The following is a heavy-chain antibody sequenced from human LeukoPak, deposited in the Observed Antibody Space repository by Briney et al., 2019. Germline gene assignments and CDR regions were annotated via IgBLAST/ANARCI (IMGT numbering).Heavy chain of an antibody. CDR3: ASSGWYGLYYFDY. CDR1: GFTFSSYE. Sequence: QPGGSLRLSCAASGFTFSSYEMNWVRQAPGKGLGWVSYISSSGSTIYYADSVKGRFTISRDNAKNSLYLQMNSLRAEDTAVYYCASSGWYGLYYFDYWGQGTLVTVSS. D-gene: IGHD6-19*01. V-gene: IGHV3-48*03. CDR2: ISSSGSTI. J-gene: IGHJ4*02.